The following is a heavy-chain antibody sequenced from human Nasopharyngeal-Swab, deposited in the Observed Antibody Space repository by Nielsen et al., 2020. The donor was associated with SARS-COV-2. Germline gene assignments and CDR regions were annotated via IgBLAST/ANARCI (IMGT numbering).Heavy chain of an antibody. D-gene: IGHD3-22*01. J-gene: IGHJ3*02. Sequence: SVNVSYKASGGTFSSYDISWVRQEPGQGIEWMGGIIHIFGTANYAQKFQGRVTITADESTSTDYMELRSLRSEDTAVYYCARGIATYYYDSSGYYRPNAFDICGQGTMVTVSS. CDR2: IIHIFGTA. V-gene: IGHV1-69*13. CDR1: GGTFSSYD. CDR3: ARGIATYYYDSSGYYRPNAFDI.